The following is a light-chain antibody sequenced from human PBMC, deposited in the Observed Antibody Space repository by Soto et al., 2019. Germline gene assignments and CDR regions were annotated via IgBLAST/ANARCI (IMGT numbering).Light chain of an antibody. V-gene: IGKV3-11*01. CDR2: ATS. J-gene: IGKJ3*01. CDR3: QQRSSWPFT. CDR1: QNINSY. Sequence: EIVLTQSPATLSLSPGERATLSCRASQNINSYLAWYQQKPGQAPRLLIYATSYRATGIPARFSGSGSGTDFTLSISSLEPEDFAVYYCQQRSSWPFTFGPGTKVDIK.